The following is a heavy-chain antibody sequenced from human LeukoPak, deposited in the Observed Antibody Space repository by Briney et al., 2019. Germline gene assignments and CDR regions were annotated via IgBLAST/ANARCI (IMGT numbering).Heavy chain of an antibody. CDR2: ITSSSLYT. V-gene: IGHV3-21*01. Sequence: SITSSSLYTYYSVSVKGRFTISRENAKNSLYLQMNSLRAEDTAVYYCARDLTTVTTAFFVYWGQGTLVTVSS. J-gene: IGHJ4*02. CDR3: ARDLTTVTTAFFVY. D-gene: IGHD4-11*01.